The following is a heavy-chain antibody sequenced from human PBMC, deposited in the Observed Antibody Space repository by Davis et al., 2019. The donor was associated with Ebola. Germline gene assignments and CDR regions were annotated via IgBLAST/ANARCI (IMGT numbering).Heavy chain of an antibody. Sequence: AASVKVSCKASGYTFTSYYMHWVRQAPGQGLEWMGIINPGGGTTSYAQKFQARVTMTRDTSTSTVYMELSSLRSEDTAVYYCAREPIVVVATTTGYYYYGLDVWGQGTTVTVSS. J-gene: IGHJ6*02. V-gene: IGHV1-46*03. CDR2: INPGGGTT. CDR1: GYTFTSYY. CDR3: AREPIVVVATTTGYYYYGLDV. D-gene: IGHD2-15*01.